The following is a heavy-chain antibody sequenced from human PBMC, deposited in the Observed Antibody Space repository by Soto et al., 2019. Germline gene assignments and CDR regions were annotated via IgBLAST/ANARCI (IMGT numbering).Heavy chain of an antibody. J-gene: IGHJ5*02. Sequence: GESLKISCKGSGYSFTRYWISWVRQMPGKGLEWMGRIDPSDSYTNYSPSFQGHVTISADKSISTAYLQWSSLKASDTAMYYCARHAGGRYNWFDPWGQGTLVTAPQ. D-gene: IGHD6-19*01. V-gene: IGHV5-10-1*01. CDR1: GYSFTRYW. CDR2: IDPSDSYT. CDR3: ARHAGGRYNWFDP.